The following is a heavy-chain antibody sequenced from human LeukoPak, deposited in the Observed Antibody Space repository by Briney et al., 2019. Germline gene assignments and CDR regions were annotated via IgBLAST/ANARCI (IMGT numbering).Heavy chain of an antibody. Sequence: SETLSLTCTVSGGSISSGGYYWSWIRQHPGKGLEWIGYIYYSGSTYYNPSLKSRVTISVNTSKNQFSLKLSSVTAADPAVYYCARIAAGTTRLRLYYDYWGQGTLVTVSS. CDR2: IYYSGST. CDR1: GGSISSGGYY. V-gene: IGHV4-31*03. CDR3: ARIAAGTTRLRLYYDY. J-gene: IGHJ4*02. D-gene: IGHD6-19*01.